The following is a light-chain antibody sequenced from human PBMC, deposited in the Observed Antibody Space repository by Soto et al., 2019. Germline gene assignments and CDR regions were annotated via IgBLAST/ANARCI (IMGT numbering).Light chain of an antibody. Sequence: QSVLTQPASVSGSPGQSITISCTGTSSDVGGLNYVSWYQQHPGKAPKLIIYEVNRWPSGVSNRFSGSKSGNTASLTVSGLQAEDEAEYYCSSYPYSSTWVFGGGTKLTVL. CDR1: SSDVGGLNY. V-gene: IGLV2-14*01. J-gene: IGLJ3*02. CDR3: SSYPYSSTWV. CDR2: EVN.